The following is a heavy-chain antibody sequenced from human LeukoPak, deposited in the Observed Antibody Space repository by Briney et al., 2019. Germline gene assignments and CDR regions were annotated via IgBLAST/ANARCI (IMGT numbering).Heavy chain of an antibody. CDR3: TTGYCTNGVCYSFDY. J-gene: IGHJ4*02. CDR1: GFTFNNYE. Sequence: GGSLRLSCAASGFTFNNYEMSWVRQAPGKGLEWVSYISSSGGTKYYADSVKGRFTISRDNAKNSLYLQMNSLKTVDTAVYYCTTGYCTNGVCYSFDYWGQGTLVTVSS. D-gene: IGHD2-8*01. V-gene: IGHV3-48*03. CDR2: ISSSGGTK.